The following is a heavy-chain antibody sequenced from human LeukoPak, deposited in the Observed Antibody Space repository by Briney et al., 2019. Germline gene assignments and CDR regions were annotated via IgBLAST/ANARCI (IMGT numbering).Heavy chain of an antibody. CDR3: TTDNLAQACA. D-gene: IGHD1-20*01. CDR1: GVTFSSYA. CDR2: ISYDGSNK. V-gene: IGHV3-30-3*01. J-gene: IGHJ5*02. Sequence: PGRSLRLSCAASGVTFSSYAMHWVRQAPGKGLEWVAVISYDGSNKYYADSVKGRFTISRDNSKNTLYLQMNSLRAEDTAVYYCTTDNLAQACAWGQGTLVTVSS.